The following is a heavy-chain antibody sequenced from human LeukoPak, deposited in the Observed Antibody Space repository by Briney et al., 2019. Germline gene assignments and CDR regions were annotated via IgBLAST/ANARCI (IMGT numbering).Heavy chain of an antibody. V-gene: IGHV3-49*04. CDR2: IRNKANGGTA. Sequence: PGGSLRLSCAASGFTFSSYAMTWVRQAPGEGLEWVGFIRNKANGGTADYAASVKGRFTISRDDSKIIAYLQMNSLKTEDTAVYFCSRAYSTGWLGINDYWGQGALVTVSS. J-gene: IGHJ4*02. CDR1: GFTFSSYA. CDR3: SRAYSTGWLGINDY. D-gene: IGHD6-19*01.